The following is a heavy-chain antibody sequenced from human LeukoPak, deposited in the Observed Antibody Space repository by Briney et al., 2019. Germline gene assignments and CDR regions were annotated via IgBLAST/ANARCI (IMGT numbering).Heavy chain of an antibody. J-gene: IGHJ5*02. CDR1: GFTFSSYS. CDR2: ITGSSTYI. V-gene: IGHV3-21*04. CDR3: AKASVAIPQYCNS. Sequence: KPGGSLRLSCAASGFTFSSYSMNWVRQAPGKGLEWVSSITGSSTYIHYADSVKGRFTISRDNSKDTLFLQLNSLTAADTAVYFCAKASVAIPQYCNSWGQGTLVTVSS. D-gene: IGHD2-2*02.